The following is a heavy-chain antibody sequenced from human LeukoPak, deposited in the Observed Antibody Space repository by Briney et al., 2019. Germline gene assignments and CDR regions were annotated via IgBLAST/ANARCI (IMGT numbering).Heavy chain of an antibody. Sequence: SQTLSLTCTVSGDSISSGSYYWSWIRQPAGKGLEWIGRIYTSGSTNSNPSLKSRVTISVDTSKSQFSLKLSSVTAADTAVYYCARSRRVGELSSWGQGTLVTVSS. CDR3: ARSRRVGELSS. D-gene: IGHD3-10*01. V-gene: IGHV4-61*02. CDR2: IYTSGST. J-gene: IGHJ4*02. CDR1: GDSISSGSYY.